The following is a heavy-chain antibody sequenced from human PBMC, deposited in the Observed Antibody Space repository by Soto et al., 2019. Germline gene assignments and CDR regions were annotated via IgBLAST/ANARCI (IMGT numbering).Heavy chain of an antibody. D-gene: IGHD3-16*01. V-gene: IGHV4-30-4*01. CDR2: IYNSGST. CDR1: GGSISSGDYY. J-gene: IGHJ3*01. Sequence: QVQLQESGPGLVKPSQTLSLTCTVSGGSISSGDYYWNWIRQPPGKGLEMIGFIYNSGSTYYNPSLKSRVTISIATSKNQVSLKLTSVTAADTAVYYCARNDYDYVWESPGGDAFDVWGQGTMVTVSS. CDR3: ARNDYDYVWESPGGDAFDV.